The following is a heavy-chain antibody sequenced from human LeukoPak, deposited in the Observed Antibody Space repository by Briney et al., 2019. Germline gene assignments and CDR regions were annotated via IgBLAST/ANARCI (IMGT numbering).Heavy chain of an antibody. CDR3: AREGTTRPLDY. V-gene: IGHV4-4*07. CDR2: IYTSGTT. CDR1: GGSITTFF. D-gene: IGHD6-6*01. J-gene: IGHJ4*02. Sequence: PSETLSLTCTVSGGSITTFFWSWIRQPAGKGLEWIGRIYTSGTTNHNPSLKSRVTMSVDTSKNQFSLNLTSVTVADTAVYYCAREGTTRPLDYWGQGTLVTVSS.